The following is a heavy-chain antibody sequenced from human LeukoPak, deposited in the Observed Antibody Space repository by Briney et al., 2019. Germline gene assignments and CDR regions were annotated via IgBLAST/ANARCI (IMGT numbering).Heavy chain of an antibody. Sequence: GGSLRLSCTGSGFTLGDYYVTWFRQAPGKGLEWVGFIRSQAFGGTTDYAASVKDRFTISRDDSKSIVYLQMNSLKTEDTAVYYCTRVGTSATYVFWGQGVLVAVSS. CDR3: TRVGTSATYVF. CDR2: IRSQAFGGTT. J-gene: IGHJ4*02. V-gene: IGHV3-49*03. CDR1: GFTLGDYY. D-gene: IGHD1-26*01.